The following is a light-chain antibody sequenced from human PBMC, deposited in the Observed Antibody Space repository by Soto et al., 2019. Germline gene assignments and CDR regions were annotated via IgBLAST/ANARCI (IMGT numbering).Light chain of an antibody. CDR3: AAWDDTLSGLV. Sequence: QLVLTQPPSASGTPGQTVTISCSGRGSNIGSNYVYWYQQLPGTAPRLLMYRADQRPSGVPDRFSGSKSGTSASLAISGLRSEDEADYFCAAWDDTLSGLVFGGATKLTVL. CDR1: GSNIGSNY. V-gene: IGLV1-47*01. CDR2: RAD. J-gene: IGLJ2*01.